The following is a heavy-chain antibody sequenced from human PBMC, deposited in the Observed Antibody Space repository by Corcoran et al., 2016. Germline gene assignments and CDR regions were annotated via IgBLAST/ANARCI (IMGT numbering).Heavy chain of an antibody. J-gene: IGHJ5*02. CDR1: GYTFTGYY. CDR2: INPNSGGT. Sequence: QVQLVQSGAEVKKPGASVKVSCKASGYTFTGYYMHWVRQAPGQGLEWMGWINPNSGGTNYAQKFQGRVTMTRATSMRKAYMKLSRLRSDETAVYYCAGDWKYLDFWSGPKNWFDPWGQGTLVTVSS. CDR3: AGDWKYLDFWSGPKNWFDP. D-gene: IGHD3-3*01. V-gene: IGHV1-2*02.